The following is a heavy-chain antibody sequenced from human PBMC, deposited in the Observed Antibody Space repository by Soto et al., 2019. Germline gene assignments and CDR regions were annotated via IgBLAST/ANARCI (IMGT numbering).Heavy chain of an antibody. J-gene: IGHJ3*02. CDR2: IYPGDSDT. Sequence: RGESLKISCKGSGYSFTSYWIGWVRQMPGKGLEWMGIIYPGDSDTRYSPSFQGQVTISADKSISTAYLQWSSLKASDTAMYYCARHSELTTWIQLWLPPAFDIWGQGTMVTVSS. V-gene: IGHV5-51*01. CDR1: GYSFTSYW. CDR3: ARHSELTTWIQLWLPPAFDI. D-gene: IGHD5-18*01.